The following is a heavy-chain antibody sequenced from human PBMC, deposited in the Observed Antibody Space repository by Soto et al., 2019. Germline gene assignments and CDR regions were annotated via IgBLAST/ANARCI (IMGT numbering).Heavy chain of an antibody. V-gene: IGHV3-23*01. CDR1: GFIFSSYA. Sequence: GGSLRLSCAASGFIFSSYAMSWVRQAPGKGLEWVSSVTSSGGSAYYGDSVKGRFTISRDNSKNTVYLQMSSLRAEDTAVYYCAAETGGDCYSDWFDPWGQGTRVTVSS. D-gene: IGHD2-21*02. J-gene: IGHJ5*02. CDR2: VTSSGGSA. CDR3: AAETGGDCYSDWFDP.